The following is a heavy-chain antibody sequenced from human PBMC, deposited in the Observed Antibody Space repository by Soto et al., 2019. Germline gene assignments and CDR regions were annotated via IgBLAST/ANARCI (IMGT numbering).Heavy chain of an antibody. Sequence: QVQLQESGPGLVKPSQTLSLTCTVSGGSISSGGYYWSWIRQHPGKGLEWIGYIYYSGSTYYNPSLKSRVTISVDTSKNQFSLKLSSVTAADTAVSYCARELATVTTKPRYFDYWGQGTLVTVSS. CDR3: ARELATVTTKPRYFDY. CDR1: GGSISSGGYY. CDR2: IYYSGST. J-gene: IGHJ4*02. V-gene: IGHV4-31*03. D-gene: IGHD4-4*01.